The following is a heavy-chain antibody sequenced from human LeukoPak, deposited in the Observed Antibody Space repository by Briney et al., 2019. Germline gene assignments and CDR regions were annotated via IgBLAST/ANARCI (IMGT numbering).Heavy chain of an antibody. J-gene: IGHJ5*02. V-gene: IGHV4-59*01. CDR2: IYYSGST. Sequence: SETLSLTCTVSGGSLSSYYWSWIRQPPGKGLEWIGYIYYSGSTNYNPSLKSRVTISVDTSKNQFSLKLSSVTAADTAVYYCARELDHSSGDWFDPWGQGTLVTVSS. CDR3: ARELDHSSGDWFDP. D-gene: IGHD2-15*01. CDR1: GGSLSSYY.